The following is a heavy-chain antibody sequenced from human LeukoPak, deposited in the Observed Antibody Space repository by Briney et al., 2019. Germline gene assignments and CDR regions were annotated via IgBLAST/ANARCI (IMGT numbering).Heavy chain of an antibody. V-gene: IGHV4-34*01. Sequence: SETLSLTCAVYGGSFSGYYWSWIRQPPGKGLEWSGEINHSGSTNYNPSLKSRVTISVDTSKNQFSLKLSSVTAADTAVYYCARGDSIVGATFNYWGQGTLVTVSS. CDR3: ARGDSIVGATFNY. J-gene: IGHJ4*02. CDR2: INHSGST. CDR1: GGSFSGYY. D-gene: IGHD1-26*01.